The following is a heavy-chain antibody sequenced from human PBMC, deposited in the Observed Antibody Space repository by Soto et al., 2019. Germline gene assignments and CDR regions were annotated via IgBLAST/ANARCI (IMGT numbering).Heavy chain of an antibody. CDR2: IYHTGNA. V-gene: IGHV4-39*01. J-gene: IGHJ4*02. D-gene: IGHD2-8*02. CDR3: ARQNGYGTGCRVYFDH. Sequence: SETLSLTCSVSGDSISNSRFYWAWIRQPPGEGLEWIGSIYHTGNAYYNPSLKSRVTIFVDTSKNQFSLKLTSVTAADTALYYCARQNGYGTGCRVYFDHWGQGILVTVSS. CDR1: GDSISNSRFY.